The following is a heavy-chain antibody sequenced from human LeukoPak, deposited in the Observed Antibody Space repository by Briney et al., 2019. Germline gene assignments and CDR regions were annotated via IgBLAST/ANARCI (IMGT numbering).Heavy chain of an antibody. CDR1: GGSVTSYY. V-gene: IGHV4-59*08. J-gene: IGHJ3*02. Sequence: KPSETLSLTCTVSGGSVTSYYWSWIRQPPGKGLEWLGYIYYTGSTNYNPSLKSRVTISVDASKNQFSLKLSSVTAADTAVYYCARPPTLDIWGQGTMVTVSS. D-gene: IGHD1-1*01. CDR3: ARPPTLDI. CDR2: IYYTGST.